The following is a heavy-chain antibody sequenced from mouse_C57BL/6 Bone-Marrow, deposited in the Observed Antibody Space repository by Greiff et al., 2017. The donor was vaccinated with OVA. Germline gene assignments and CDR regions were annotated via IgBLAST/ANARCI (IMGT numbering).Heavy chain of an antibody. J-gene: IGHJ2*01. CDR3: ARSNYYGSAYYFDY. V-gene: IGHV1-63*01. CDR2: IYPGGGYT. CDR1: GYTFTNYW. D-gene: IGHD1-1*01. Sequence: VKLMESGAELVRPGTSVKMSCKASGYTFTNYWIGWAKQRPGHGLEWIGDIYPGGGYTNYNEKFKGKATLTADKSSSTAYMQFSSLTSEDSAIYYCARSNYYGSAYYFDYWGQGTTLTVSS.